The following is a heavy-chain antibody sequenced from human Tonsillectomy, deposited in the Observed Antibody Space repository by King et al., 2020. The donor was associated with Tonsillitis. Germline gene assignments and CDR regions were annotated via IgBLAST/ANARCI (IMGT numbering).Heavy chain of an antibody. V-gene: IGHV3-64D*06. CDR2: ISGDGRNT. Sequence: VQLVESGGGLVQPGGSLRLSCSASGVAFSDYYMHWVRQPPGKGLEYVSAISGDGRNTNYADSVKGRFIISRDNSKNTLYLQMNSLRGDDTAVYYCLLQVTYGSLDNWGQGTLVTVSS. D-gene: IGHD6-13*01. J-gene: IGHJ4*02. CDR3: LLQVTYGSLDN. CDR1: GVAFSDYY.